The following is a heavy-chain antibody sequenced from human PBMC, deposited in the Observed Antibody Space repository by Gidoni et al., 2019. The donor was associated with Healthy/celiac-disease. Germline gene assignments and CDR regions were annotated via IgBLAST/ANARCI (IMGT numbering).Heavy chain of an antibody. CDR2: IWYDGSNK. Sequence: QVQLVESGGGVVQPGRSLRLSCAASVFTFSSSGMHWVRQAPGKGLEWVAVIWYDGSNKYYADSVKGRFTISRDNSKNTLYLQMNSLRAEDTAVYYCARDGAYYDFWSGYQPFDPWGQGTLVTVSS. V-gene: IGHV3-33*01. J-gene: IGHJ5*02. D-gene: IGHD3-3*01. CDR1: VFTFSSSG. CDR3: ARDGAYYDFWSGYQPFDP.